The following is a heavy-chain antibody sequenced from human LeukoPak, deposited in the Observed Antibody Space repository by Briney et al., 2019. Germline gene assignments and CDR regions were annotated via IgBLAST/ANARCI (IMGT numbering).Heavy chain of an antibody. CDR2: INTDGSST. CDR3: ARVKNCHTYYDFWSGACFMDV. J-gene: IGHJ6*03. CDR1: GFTLSSYW. D-gene: IGHD3-3*01. V-gene: IGHV3-74*01. Sequence: GGSLRLSCAASGFTLSSYWVHWVRQAPGKGLVWVSRINTDGSSTSYADSVKGRFTISRDNAKNTLYLQMNSLRAEDTAVYYCARVKNCHTYYDFWSGACFMDVWGKGTTVTVSS.